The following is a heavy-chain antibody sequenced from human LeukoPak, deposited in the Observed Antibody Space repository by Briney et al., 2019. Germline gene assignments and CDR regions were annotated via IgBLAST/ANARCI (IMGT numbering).Heavy chain of an antibody. CDR3: ARTCWFGDDYYYYYYMDV. J-gene: IGHJ6*03. V-gene: IGHV4-59*01. CDR2: IYYSGNT. Sequence: PSETLSLTCTVSGGSISTYYWSWIRQPPGKGLEWIGYIYYSGNTNYNPSLKSRVTISVDTSKNQFSLKLSSVTAADTAVYYCARTCWFGDDYYYYYYMDVWGKGTTVTISS. CDR1: GGSISTYY. D-gene: IGHD3-10*01.